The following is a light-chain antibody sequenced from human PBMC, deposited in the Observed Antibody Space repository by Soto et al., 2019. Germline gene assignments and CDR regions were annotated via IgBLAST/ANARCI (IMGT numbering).Light chain of an antibody. J-gene: IGLJ2*01. CDR2: QHS. Sequence: ELTQPPSVSVSPGQTASITCSGDKLGDKYACWYQQKPGQSPILIIYQHSKRPSGIPERFSGSNSGNTATLTISGTQAMDEADYYCQAWDSSTDVVFGGGTKVTVL. CDR1: KLGDKY. CDR3: QAWDSSTDVV. V-gene: IGLV3-1*01.